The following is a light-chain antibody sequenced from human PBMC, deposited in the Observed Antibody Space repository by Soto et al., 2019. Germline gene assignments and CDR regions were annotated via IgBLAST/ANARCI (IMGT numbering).Light chain of an antibody. Sequence: EIVMPQSPATLSVSPGERATLSCRASQSVSSNLAWYQQKPGQAPRLLIYGASTRATGIPARFSGSGSGTDFTLTISRLEPEDFAVYYCQQYGTSPRTFGQGTTGDIK. V-gene: IGKV3-15*01. CDR2: GAS. CDR3: QQYGTSPRT. CDR1: QSVSSN. J-gene: IGKJ1*01.